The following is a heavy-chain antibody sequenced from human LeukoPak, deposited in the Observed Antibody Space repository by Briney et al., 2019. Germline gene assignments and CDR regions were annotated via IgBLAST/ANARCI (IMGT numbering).Heavy chain of an antibody. CDR3: VKGGDINYVYFDS. J-gene: IGHJ4*02. CDR2: IRGNGDTQ. CDR1: GFSFSDYG. D-gene: IGHD4-11*01. Sequence: PGGSLRLSCAASGFSFSDYGMHWVRQAPGKGLEWVSFIRGNGDTQYYADSVKGRFTFSRDNSKNTLYLQMNSLRTEDTAVYYCVKGGDINYVYFDSWGQGTLVTVSS. V-gene: IGHV3-30*02.